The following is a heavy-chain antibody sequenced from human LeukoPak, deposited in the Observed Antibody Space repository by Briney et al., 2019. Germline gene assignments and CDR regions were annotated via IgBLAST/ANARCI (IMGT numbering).Heavy chain of an antibody. D-gene: IGHD6-19*01. CDR3: ARPGGSGWYYFDF. CDR1: GDSISNSVFY. V-gene: IGHV4-39*01. Sequence: SETLSLTCTVSGDSISNSVFYGGWIRQPPGKGLEWIGSIYYSGSTYYNPSPKSRVTISVDTSKNQFSLRLSSVTAADTAVYYCARPGGSGWYYFDFWGQGTLVTVSS. J-gene: IGHJ4*02. CDR2: IYYSGST.